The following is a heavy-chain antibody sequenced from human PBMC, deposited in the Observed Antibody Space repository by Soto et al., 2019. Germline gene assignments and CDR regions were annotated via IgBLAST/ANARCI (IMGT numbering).Heavy chain of an antibody. CDR1: GGTFRRFP. CDR3: ATGGYSGYDPILPYYYYGMDV. J-gene: IGHJ6*02. CDR2: LIPIFGTA. D-gene: IGHD5-12*01. V-gene: IGHV1-69*13. Sequence: SVEVSRHASGGTFRRFPISRVRHAPVPVLEWRGGLIPIFGTANYAQKFQGRVTTTADESTSTAYMELSSLRSEDTAVYYCATGGYSGYDPILPYYYYGMDVWGQGTTVTFSS.